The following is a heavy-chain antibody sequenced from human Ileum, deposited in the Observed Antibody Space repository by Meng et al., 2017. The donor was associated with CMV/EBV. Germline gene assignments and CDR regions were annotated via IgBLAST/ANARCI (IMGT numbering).Heavy chain of an antibody. CDR1: GFTFSNYE. D-gene: IGHD6-13*01. Sequence: GGSLRLSCTAPGFTFSNYEMNWVRQAPGKGLEWLSYITNSGRTIFNADSVKGRFTISRDNAKNSLYLQMNSLRVEDTAVYYCARDYLIGAGSYGMDVWGQGTTVTVSS. V-gene: IGHV3-48*03. J-gene: IGHJ6*02. CDR2: ITNSGRTI. CDR3: ARDYLIGAGSYGMDV.